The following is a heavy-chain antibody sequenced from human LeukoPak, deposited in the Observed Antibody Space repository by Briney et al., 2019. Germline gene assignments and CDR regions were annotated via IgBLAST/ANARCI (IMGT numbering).Heavy chain of an antibody. J-gene: IGHJ4*02. Sequence: ASVKVSCKVSGYTLTELSMHWVRQAPGKGLEWMGGFDPEDGETIYAQKFQGRVTMTEDTSTDTAYMELSSLRSEDTAVYYCATAKTLNLAISGPFFDYWGQGTLVTVSS. D-gene: IGHD5-18*01. CDR2: FDPEDGET. CDR3: ATAKTLNLAISGPFFDY. CDR1: GYTLTELS. V-gene: IGHV1-24*01.